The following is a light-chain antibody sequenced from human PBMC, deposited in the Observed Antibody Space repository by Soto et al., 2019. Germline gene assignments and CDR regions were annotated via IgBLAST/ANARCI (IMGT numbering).Light chain of an antibody. CDR1: QNINNY. CDR3: QQYENLPT. Sequence: SEKSQSPFHLHAEVEHRVTIICQASQNINNYLNWYQQKPGRPPKLLIYDASNLEAGVPSRFRGSGSGTDFTFTISRLQPDDIATYYRQQYENLPTFGQGTRLEIK. V-gene: IGKV1-33*01. CDR2: DAS. J-gene: IGKJ5*01.